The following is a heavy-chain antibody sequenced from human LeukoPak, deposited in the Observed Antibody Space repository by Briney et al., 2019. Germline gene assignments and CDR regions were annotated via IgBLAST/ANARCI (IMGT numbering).Heavy chain of an antibody. CDR2: ISSSSSYI. V-gene: IGHV3-21*01. Sequence: GGSLSLSCAASGFTFSSYSMNWVRQAPGKGLECVSSISSSSSYIYYADSVKGRFTISRDNAKNSLYLQMNSLRAEDTAVYYCASEGRNDFWSGYYGRAEYFQHWGQGTLVTVSS. CDR1: GFTFSSYS. CDR3: ASEGRNDFWSGYYGRAEYFQH. J-gene: IGHJ1*01. D-gene: IGHD3-3*01.